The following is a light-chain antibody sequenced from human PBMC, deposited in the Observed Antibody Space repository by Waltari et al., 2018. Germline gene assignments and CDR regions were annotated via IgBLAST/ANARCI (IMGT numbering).Light chain of an antibody. V-gene: IGLV1-40*01. CDR3: QSYDSGQWV. CDR1: SSNIGAGSD. J-gene: IGLJ3*02. CDR2: DHD. Sequence: QSVLTQPPSVSGAPGQRVTISCTGSSSNIGAGSDVHWYQQFSGTAPKLLIFDHDNRPSGVPDRFSGSRSGTSAYLAITGLQTDDEADYFCQSYDSGQWVFGGGTKVTVL.